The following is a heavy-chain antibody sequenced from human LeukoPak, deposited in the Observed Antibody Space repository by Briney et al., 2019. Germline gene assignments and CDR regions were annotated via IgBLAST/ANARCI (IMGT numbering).Heavy chain of an antibody. J-gene: IGHJ4*02. CDR2: IYHSGST. Sequence: SQTLSLTCAVSDGSISSGGYSWSWIRQPPGKGLEWIGYIYHSGSTYYNPSLKSRVTISVDRSKNQFSLKLSSVTAADTAVYYCARDTGGYYFDYWGQGTLVTVSS. V-gene: IGHV4-30-2*01. D-gene: IGHD1-14*01. CDR1: DGSISSGGYS. CDR3: ARDTGGYYFDY.